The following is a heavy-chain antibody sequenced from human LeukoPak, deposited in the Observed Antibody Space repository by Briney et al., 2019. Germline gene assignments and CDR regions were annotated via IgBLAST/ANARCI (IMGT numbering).Heavy chain of an antibody. CDR2: IKSNSDGGTT. V-gene: IGHV3-15*01. D-gene: IGHD3-3*01. CDR3: TIDRSGNYGLWIGSYTTICYYYMDV. Sequence: PGGSLRLSCVASGFTFSSYWMSWVRQAPGKGLEWVGRIKSNSDGGTTDYAAPVKGRFSISRDDSKNTLYLQMNSLKTEDTAVYYCTIDRSGNYGLWIGSYTTICYYYMDVWGKGTTVTVSS. CDR1: GFTFSSYW. J-gene: IGHJ6*03.